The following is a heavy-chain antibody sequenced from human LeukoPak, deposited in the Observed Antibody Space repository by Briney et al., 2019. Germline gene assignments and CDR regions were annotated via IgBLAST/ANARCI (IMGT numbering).Heavy chain of an antibody. D-gene: IGHD2-15*01. Sequence: SGGSLRLSCAASGFTFSSYAMSWVRQAPGKGLEWVSAISGSGGSTYYADSVKGRFTISRDNSKNTLHLQMNSLRAEDTAVYYCAKDRGVVVVAATPGYWFDPWGQGTLVTVSS. CDR1: GFTFSSYA. CDR3: AKDRGVVVVAATPGYWFDP. J-gene: IGHJ5*02. CDR2: ISGSGGST. V-gene: IGHV3-23*01.